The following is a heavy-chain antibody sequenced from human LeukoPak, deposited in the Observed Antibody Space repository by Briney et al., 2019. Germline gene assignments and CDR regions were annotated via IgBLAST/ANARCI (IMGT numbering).Heavy chain of an antibody. CDR1: GGSFSGYY. D-gene: IGHD5-12*01. CDR3: ARGGLVGWLRPRYYFDY. CDR2: INHSGST. J-gene: IGHJ4*02. Sequence: SETLSLTCAVYGGSFSGYYWSWIRQPPGKGLEWIGEINHSGSTNYNPSLKSRVTISVDTSENQFSLKLSSVTAADTAVYYCARGGLVGWLRPRYYFDYWGQGTLVTVSS. V-gene: IGHV4-34*01.